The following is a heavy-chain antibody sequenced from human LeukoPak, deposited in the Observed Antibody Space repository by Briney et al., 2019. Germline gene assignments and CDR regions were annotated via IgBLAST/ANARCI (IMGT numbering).Heavy chain of an antibody. J-gene: IGHJ4*02. Sequence: GGSLRLSCAASRFTFSSYWMTWVRQAPGKGLEGVANIKQDGSEQYYVGSVKGRFTISRDNTKNSLFLQMNSLRAEDTAVYYCAREGGYGGVFDYWGQGTLVTVSS. D-gene: IGHD5-12*01. CDR3: AREGGYGGVFDY. CDR2: IKQDGSEQ. V-gene: IGHV3-7*05. CDR1: RFTFSSYW.